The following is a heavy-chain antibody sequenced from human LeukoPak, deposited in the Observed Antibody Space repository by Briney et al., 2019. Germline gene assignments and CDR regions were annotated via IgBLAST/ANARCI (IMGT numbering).Heavy chain of an antibody. CDR2: IKQDGSEK. CDR1: GFTFSSYW. D-gene: IGHD2-2*01. V-gene: IGHV3-7*01. CDR3: ASELRRCSDRGDTRTFDY. J-gene: IGHJ4*02. Sequence: GGSLRLSCAASGFTFSSYWMSWVLQAPGKGLEWVANIKQDGSEKYYVDSVKGRFTISRDNAKNSLYLQMNSLRAEDTAVYYCASELRRCSDRGDTRTFDYWGQGTLVTVSS.